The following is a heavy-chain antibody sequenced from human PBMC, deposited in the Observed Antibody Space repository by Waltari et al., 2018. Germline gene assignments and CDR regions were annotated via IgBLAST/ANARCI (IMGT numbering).Heavy chain of an antibody. CDR3: ARGRDSGSYRGSFDY. J-gene: IGHJ4*02. D-gene: IGHD1-26*01. CDR1: GYSISSGSY. V-gene: IGHV4-38-2*01. Sequence: QVQLQESGPGLVKPSETLSLTCAVSGYSISSGSYWGWIRQPPGKGLEWIGSIYHSGSTYYNPSLKSRVTISVDTSKNQFSLKLSSVTAADTAVYYCARGRDSGSYRGSFDYWGQGTLVTVSS. CDR2: IYHSGST.